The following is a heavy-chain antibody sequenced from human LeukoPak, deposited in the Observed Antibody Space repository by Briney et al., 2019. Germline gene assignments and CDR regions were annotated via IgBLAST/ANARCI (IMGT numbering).Heavy chain of an antibody. D-gene: IGHD4-23*01. CDR2: ISSSSSTI. J-gene: IGHJ4*02. CDR1: GFTFSSYS. CDR3: ARGATVVTPDFDY. Sequence: GGSLRLSCAASGFTFSSYSMNWVRQAPGKGLEWVSYISSSSSTIYYADSVKGRFTISRDNAKNSLYLQMNSLRAEDTAVYYCARGATVVTPDFDYGGKGTLVTVSS. V-gene: IGHV3-48*01.